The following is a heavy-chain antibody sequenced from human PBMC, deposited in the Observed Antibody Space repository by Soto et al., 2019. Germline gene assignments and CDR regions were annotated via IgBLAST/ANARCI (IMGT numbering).Heavy chain of an antibody. V-gene: IGHV3-21*01. D-gene: IGHD1-20*01. Sequence: SVTGRFTISRDNAKKSVYLQMNSLRAEDTAVYYCARETGSYNWNDGLMDVWGKGTTVTVSS. CDR3: ARETGSYNWNDGLMDV. J-gene: IGHJ6*04.